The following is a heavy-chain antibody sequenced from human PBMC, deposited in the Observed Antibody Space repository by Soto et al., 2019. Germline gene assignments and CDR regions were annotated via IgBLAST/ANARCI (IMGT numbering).Heavy chain of an antibody. V-gene: IGHV4-59*01. CDR2: IYYSGST. CDR1: GGSISSYY. J-gene: IGHJ4*02. D-gene: IGHD2-21*02. CDR3: ARIFYCGGDCYSFDY. Sequence: SETLSLTCTVSGGSISSYYWSWIRQPPGKGMEWIGYIYYSGSTNYNPSLKSRVTISVDTSKNQFSLKLSSVTAADTAVYYCARIFYCGGDCYSFDYWGQGTLVTVSS.